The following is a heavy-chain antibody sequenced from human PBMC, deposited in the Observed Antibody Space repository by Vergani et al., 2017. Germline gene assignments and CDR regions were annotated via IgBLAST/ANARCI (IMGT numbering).Heavy chain of an antibody. V-gene: IGHV4-59*01. D-gene: IGHD3-10*01. CDR3: ARAAPGLLGVGSYYFDY. CDR2: IYHSGST. J-gene: IGHJ4*02. Sequence: QVQLQESGPGLVKPSETLSLTCTVSGGSISSYYWRWIRQPPGKGLEWIGYIYHSGSTNYNPSLKSRVTISVDTSKNQFSLKLSSVTAADTAVYYCARAAPGLLGVGSYYFDYWGQGTLVTVSS. CDR1: GGSISSYY.